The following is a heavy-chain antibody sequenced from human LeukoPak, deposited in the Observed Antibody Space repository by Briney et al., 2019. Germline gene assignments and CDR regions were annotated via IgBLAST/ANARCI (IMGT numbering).Heavy chain of an antibody. D-gene: IGHD3-10*01. CDR1: GFTFDAYG. CDR2: INWGGGST. V-gene: IGHV3-20*04. Sequence: PGGSLRLSCAASGFTFDAYGMTWVRQAPGKGLEWVSGINWGGGSTGYADSVKGRFTISRDNAKNSLYLQMNSLRAEDTALYYCARVYMSKIPFSWGQGTLVTVSS. J-gene: IGHJ4*02. CDR3: ARVYMSKIPFS.